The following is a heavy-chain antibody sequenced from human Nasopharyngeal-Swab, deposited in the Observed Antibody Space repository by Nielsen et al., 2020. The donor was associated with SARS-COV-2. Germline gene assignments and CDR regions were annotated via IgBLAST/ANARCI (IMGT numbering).Heavy chain of an antibody. CDR1: GCSVSSNY. Sequence: GESLKISCAASGCSVSSNYMTWVRQAPGKGLEWVSIIYNGGATYSADSVKGRFTISRDTSKNTLYLQMNSLRAEDTAVYYCARCGDCYSLRVFAIWGQGTMVTVSS. V-gene: IGHV3-53*01. D-gene: IGHD2-21*02. CDR3: ARCGDCYSLRVFAI. J-gene: IGHJ3*02. CDR2: IYNGGAT.